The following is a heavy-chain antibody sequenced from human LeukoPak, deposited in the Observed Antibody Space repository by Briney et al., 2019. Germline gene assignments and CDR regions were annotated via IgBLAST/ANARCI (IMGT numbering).Heavy chain of an antibody. Sequence: ASVKVSCTASGYTFTSYYINWVRQAPGQGLEWMGWISAYNGITNYAQKLQDRVTMTTDTSTSTACMELRSLTSDDTAVYYCARDSGSDSSNWYGKWLAPWGQGTLVTVSS. D-gene: IGHD6-13*01. J-gene: IGHJ5*02. V-gene: IGHV1-18*01. CDR3: ARDSGSDSSNWYGKWLAP. CDR1: GYTFTSYY. CDR2: ISAYNGIT.